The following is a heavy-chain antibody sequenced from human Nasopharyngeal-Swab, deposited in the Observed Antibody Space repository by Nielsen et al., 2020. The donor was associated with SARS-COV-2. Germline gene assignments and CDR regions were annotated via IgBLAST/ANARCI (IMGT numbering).Heavy chain of an antibody. CDR3: ARHANYDYVWGSYRPHDAFDI. CDR1: GGSISSYY. D-gene: IGHD3-16*02. J-gene: IGHJ3*02. CDR2: IYYSGST. V-gene: IGHV4-59*08. Sequence: GSLRLSCTVSGGSISSYYWSWIRQPPGKGLEWIGYIYYSGSTNYNPSLKSRVTISVDTSKNQFSLKLSSATAADTAVYYCARHANYDYVWGSYRPHDAFDIWGQGTMVTVSS.